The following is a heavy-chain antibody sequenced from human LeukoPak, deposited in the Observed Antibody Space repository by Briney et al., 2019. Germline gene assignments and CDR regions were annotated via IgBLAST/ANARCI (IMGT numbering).Heavy chain of an antibody. D-gene: IGHD3-3*01. CDR1: GFTFSSYA. CDR3: ARDQRFLEWLFSSPPLSYGMDV. V-gene: IGHV3-30-3*01. Sequence: PGGSLRLSCAASGFTFSSYAMHWVRQAPGKGLEWVAVISYDGSNKYYADSVKGRFTISRDNSKNTLYLQMNSLRAEDTAVYYCARDQRFLEWLFSSPPLSYGMDVWGQGTTVTVSS. CDR2: ISYDGSNK. J-gene: IGHJ6*02.